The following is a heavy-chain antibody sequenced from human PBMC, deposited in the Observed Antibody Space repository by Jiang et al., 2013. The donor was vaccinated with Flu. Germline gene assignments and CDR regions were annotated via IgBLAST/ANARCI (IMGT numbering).Heavy chain of an antibody. CDR1: FSSYE. V-gene: IGHV3-48*03. CDR3: ARDGYYDSSGYSGFDY. D-gene: IGHD3-22*01. CDR2: ISSSGSTI. Sequence: FSSYEMNWVRPGSRKGLEWVSYISSSGSTIYYADSVKGRFTISRDNAKNSLYLQMNSLRAEDTAVYYCARDGYYDSSGYSGFDYWGQGTLVTVSS. J-gene: IGHJ4*02.